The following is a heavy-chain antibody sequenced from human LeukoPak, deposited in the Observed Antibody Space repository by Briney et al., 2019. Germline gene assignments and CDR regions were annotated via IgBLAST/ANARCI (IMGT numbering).Heavy chain of an antibody. V-gene: IGHV4-34*01. CDR2: INHSGST. Sequence: SETLSLTCAVYGGSFSGYYWSWTRQPPGKGLEWIGEINHSGSTNYNPSLKSRVTISVDTSKNQFSLKLSSVTAADTAVYYCARGRIVGATKGYFDYWGQGTPVTVSS. CDR3: ARGRIVGATKGYFDY. CDR1: GGSFSGYY. J-gene: IGHJ4*02. D-gene: IGHD1-26*01.